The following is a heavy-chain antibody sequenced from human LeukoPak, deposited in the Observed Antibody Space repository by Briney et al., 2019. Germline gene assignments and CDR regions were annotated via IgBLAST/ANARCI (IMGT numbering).Heavy chain of an antibody. CDR3: ARDLSSGYCSGGSCAIDY. D-gene: IGHD2-15*01. Sequence: ASVKVSCKASGGTFSSYAISWVRQAPGQGLEWMGGIIPIFGTANYAQKFQGRVTITADESTSTAYMELSSLGSEDTAVYYCARDLSSGYCSGGSCAIDYWGQGTLVTVSS. CDR2: IIPIFGTA. J-gene: IGHJ4*02. CDR1: GGTFSSYA. V-gene: IGHV1-69*13.